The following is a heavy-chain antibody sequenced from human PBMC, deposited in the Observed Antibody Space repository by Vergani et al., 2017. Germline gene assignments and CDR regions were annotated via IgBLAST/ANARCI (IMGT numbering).Heavy chain of an antibody. J-gene: IGHJ4*02. CDR1: GGTFSSYA. V-gene: IGHV1-69*01. CDR3: ARTTSKNWNYRFDY. Sequence: QVQLVQSGAEVKKPGSSVKVSCKASGGTFSSYAISWVRQAPGQGLEWMGGSIPIFGTANYAQKFQGRVTITADESTSTAYMELSSLRSEDTAVYYCARTTSKNWNYRFDYWGQGTLVTVSS. CDR2: SIPIFGTA. D-gene: IGHD1-7*01.